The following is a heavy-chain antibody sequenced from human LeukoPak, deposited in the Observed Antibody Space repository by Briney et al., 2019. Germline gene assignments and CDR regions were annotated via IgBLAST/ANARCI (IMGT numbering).Heavy chain of an antibody. V-gene: IGHV4-31*03. D-gene: IGHD3-10*01. CDR3: ARGGYSGASFDY. Sequence: PSETLSLTCTVSGGSISSGGYYWSWIRQHPGKGLEWIGYIYYSGSTYYNPSLKSRVTISVDTSKNQSSLKLSSVTAADTAVYYCARGGYSGASFDYWGQGTLVTVSS. CDR1: GGSISSGGYY. J-gene: IGHJ4*01. CDR2: IYYSGST.